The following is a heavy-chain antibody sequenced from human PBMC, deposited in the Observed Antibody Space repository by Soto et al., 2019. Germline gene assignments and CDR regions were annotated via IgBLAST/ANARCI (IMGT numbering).Heavy chain of an antibody. CDR3: GRGDFPAVVDY. D-gene: IGHD6-6*01. Sequence: QLQMQESGPGLLKPSETLSLTCSVSGAFISSGAFYWGWFRQPPGKGLEWIGSLSHSGRTFYNASLRSGVEISVQTLQFSLRLNSVSAADTAIYYCGRGDFPAVVDYWVRGSLVTVSS. CDR1: GAFISSGAFY. V-gene: IGHV4-39*01. CDR2: LSHSGRT. J-gene: IGHJ4*02.